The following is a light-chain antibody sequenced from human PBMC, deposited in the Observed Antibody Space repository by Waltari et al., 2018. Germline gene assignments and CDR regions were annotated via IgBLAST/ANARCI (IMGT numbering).Light chain of an antibody. Sequence: QLVLTQPPSASASLGASVNPTCTLRSWHRTHPIASPQQPPPKAPRALDTYNNPRARKHQPEEGPRYLMNVNSDGSHNVGVGIPARFSGSSSGAERYLTISSLQSEDEADYYCQTGGQGTWVCGGGTRLTVL. CDR1: SWHRTHP. CDR2: VNSDGSH. V-gene: IGLV4-69*01. J-gene: IGLJ3*02. CDR3: QTGGQGTWV.